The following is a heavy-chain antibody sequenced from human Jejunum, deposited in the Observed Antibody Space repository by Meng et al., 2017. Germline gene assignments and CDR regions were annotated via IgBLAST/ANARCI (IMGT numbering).Heavy chain of an antibody. CDR1: GDSITTNTY. Sequence: QSQESGPGLVKPSGTLSLTCTVSGDSITTNTYWSWVRQSPEKGLEWIGQIDHRGSPYYNPSLKSRVTMSVDKSKSQVSLQLTSVTAADTAVYYCAKHGGYYQHYWGQGTLVTVSS. V-gene: IGHV4-4*02. D-gene: IGHD3-22*01. CDR3: AKHGGYYQHY. CDR2: IDHRGSP. J-gene: IGHJ4*02.